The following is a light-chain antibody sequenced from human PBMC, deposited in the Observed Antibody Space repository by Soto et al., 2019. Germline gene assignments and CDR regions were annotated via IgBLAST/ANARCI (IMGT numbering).Light chain of an antibody. Sequence: EIVLTQSPGTLSLSPGDRATLSCRASQSVSSSYLAWYQQKPGQAPRLLIYGASTRATGIPDRFSGDGSVTHFTLTISRLEAEEFVMYYCQQYGSSPITFGQGTRLEIK. V-gene: IGKV3-20*01. CDR3: QQYGSSPIT. CDR1: QSVSSSY. J-gene: IGKJ5*01. CDR2: GAS.